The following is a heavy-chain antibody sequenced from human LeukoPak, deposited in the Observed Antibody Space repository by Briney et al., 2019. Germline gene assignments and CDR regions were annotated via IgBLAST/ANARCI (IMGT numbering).Heavy chain of an antibody. CDR1: GGSFSGYY. CDR2: INHSGST. J-gene: IGHJ4*02. Sequence: SETLSLTCAVYGGSFSGYYWSWLRQPPGKGLEWIGEINHSGSTNYNPSLKSRVTISVDTSKNQFSLKLSSVTAADTAVYYCARGLYSSSWYPQYYFDYWGQGTLVTVSS. V-gene: IGHV4-34*01. D-gene: IGHD6-13*01. CDR3: ARGLYSSSWYPQYYFDY.